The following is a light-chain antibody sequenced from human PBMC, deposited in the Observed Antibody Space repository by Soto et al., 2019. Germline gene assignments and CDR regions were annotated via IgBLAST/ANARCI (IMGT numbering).Light chain of an antibody. CDR1: QSVTSNY. V-gene: IGKV3-20*01. J-gene: IGKJ1*01. CDR3: EQYGSSPGT. CDR2: GAS. Sequence: EIGLTQSPGTLSSSPGERVTLSCRASQSVTSNYFAWYQQKPGQSPRLLIFGASLRDTGLPDRFSGGGSVTDISLTITTLEPEDSEVDYCEQYGSSPGTFGQGTKVEIK.